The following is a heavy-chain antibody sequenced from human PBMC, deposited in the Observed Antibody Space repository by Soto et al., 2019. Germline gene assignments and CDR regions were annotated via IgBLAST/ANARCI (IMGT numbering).Heavy chain of an antibody. CDR3: ARDLIVQAAIASGYYYGMDV. V-gene: IGHV1-46*01. CDR2: INPSGGRT. Sequence: ASVKVSCKASGYTFTSYYMHWVRQAPGQGLEWMGIINPSGGRTSYVQKFQGRVTMPRDTSMSTVYIELSSLRSEDTAVYYCARDLIVQAAIASGYYYGMDVWGQGTTVTVSS. J-gene: IGHJ6*02. D-gene: IGHD2-2*01. CDR1: GYTFTSYY.